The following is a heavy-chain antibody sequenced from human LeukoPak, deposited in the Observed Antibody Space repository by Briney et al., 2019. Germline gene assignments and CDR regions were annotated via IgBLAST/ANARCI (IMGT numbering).Heavy chain of an antibody. D-gene: IGHD3-22*01. CDR3: AKDHGSSGYYSPGDC. V-gene: IGHV1-46*01. Sequence: ASVKVSCKASGYTFTSYYMHWVRQAPGQGLEWMGIINPSGGSTSYAQKFQGRVTMTRDTSTSTVYMELSSLRSEDTAVYYCAKDHGSSGYYSPGDCWGQGTLVTVSS. CDR1: GYTFTSYY. CDR2: INPSGGST. J-gene: IGHJ4*02.